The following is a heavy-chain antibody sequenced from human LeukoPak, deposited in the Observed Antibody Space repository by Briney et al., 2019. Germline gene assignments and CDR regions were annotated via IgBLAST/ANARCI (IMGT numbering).Heavy chain of an antibody. Sequence: ASVKVSCKASGYTFTSYYMHWVRQAPGQGLEWMGIINPSGGSTSYAQKFQGRVTMTRDTSISTAYMELSRLRSDDTAVYYCARCSRDIVVVPAAPAPDYWGQGTLVTVSS. CDR1: GYTFTSYY. CDR2: INPSGGST. J-gene: IGHJ4*02. CDR3: ARCSRDIVVVPAAPAPDY. V-gene: IGHV1-46*01. D-gene: IGHD2-2*01.